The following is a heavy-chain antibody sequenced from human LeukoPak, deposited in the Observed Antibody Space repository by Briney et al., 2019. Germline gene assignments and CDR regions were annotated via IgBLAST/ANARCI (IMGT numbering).Heavy chain of an antibody. Sequence: ASVTVSCTASGYTFSHYRMNWVRQAAGKGLECVAHINGGNTIIYYADSVKGRFTISRDNANNSLFLQMNSLRADDTAVYYCARCNEVPLPDLDKWGQGTLVTVSS. CDR1: GYTFSHYR. CDR3: ARCNEVPLPDLDK. D-gene: IGHD1-1*01. CDR2: INGGNTII. V-gene: IGHV3-48*04. J-gene: IGHJ4*02.